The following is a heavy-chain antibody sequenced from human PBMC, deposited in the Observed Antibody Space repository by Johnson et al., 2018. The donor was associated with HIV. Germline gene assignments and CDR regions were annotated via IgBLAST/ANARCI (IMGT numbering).Heavy chain of an antibody. V-gene: IGHV3-13*01. Sequence: VQLVESGGGVVQPGRSLRLSCAASGFSVSTYDMHWVRQATGKGLEWVSAIGTAADTYYPGSVKGRFTISRDNSKNTLYLQMNSLRAEDTAVYYCARGGSSWYLRAFDIWGQGTMVTVSS. CDR2: IGTAADT. CDR3: ARGGSSWYLRAFDI. D-gene: IGHD6-13*01. J-gene: IGHJ3*02. CDR1: GFSVSTYD.